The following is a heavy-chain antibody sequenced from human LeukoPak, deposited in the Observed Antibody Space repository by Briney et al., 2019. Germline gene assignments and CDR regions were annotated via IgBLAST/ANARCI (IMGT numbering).Heavy chain of an antibody. J-gene: IGHJ4*02. CDR3: AEELEYSYAKFDY. V-gene: IGHV3-23*01. CDR1: GFTFSSFA. Sequence: GGSLRLSCAAYGFTFSSFAMSWVRQAPGKGLEWVSRISGSGSTTYYTDSVKGRFTVGRDHSKKTPYLQMDRLRAEDPGIYSCAEELEYSYAKFDYWGQGTLVTVSS. CDR2: ISGSGSTT. D-gene: IGHD5-18*01.